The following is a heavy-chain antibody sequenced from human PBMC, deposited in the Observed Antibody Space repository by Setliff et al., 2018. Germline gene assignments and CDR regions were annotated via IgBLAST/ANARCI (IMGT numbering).Heavy chain of an antibody. Sequence: SVKVSCKASGGTFSSYAISWVRQAPGQGLEWMGGIIPIFGTANYAQKFQGRVTFSADDSANTAYMELTSLTSEDTAVYYCARNIGMGQRDYFDYWGQGTVVTVSS. J-gene: IGHJ4*02. CDR1: GGTFSSYA. CDR3: ARNIGMGQRDYFDY. V-gene: IGHV1-69*13. CDR2: IIPIFGTA. D-gene: IGHD5-18*01.